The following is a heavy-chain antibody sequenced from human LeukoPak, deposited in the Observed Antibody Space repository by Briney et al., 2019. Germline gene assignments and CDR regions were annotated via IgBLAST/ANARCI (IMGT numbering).Heavy chain of an antibody. J-gene: IGHJ6*02. D-gene: IGHD3-3*01. CDR3: ARYFWSDPYYYGMDV. CDR2: ISWNSGSI. CDR1: GFTFDDYA. V-gene: IGHV3-9*01. Sequence: GGSLRLSCAASGFTFDDYAMHWVRQAPGKGLEWDSGISWNSGSIGYADSVKGRFTISRDNAKNSLYLQMNSLRAEDTALYYCARYFWSDPYYYGMDVWGQGTTVTVSS.